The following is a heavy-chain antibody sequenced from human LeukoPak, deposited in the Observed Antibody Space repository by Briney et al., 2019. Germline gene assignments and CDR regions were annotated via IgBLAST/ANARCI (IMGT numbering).Heavy chain of an antibody. CDR3: ARQRGAYSGSYVGY. Sequence: KASETLSLTCTVSGGSISSSSYYWGWIRQPPGKGLEWIGSIYYSGSTYYNPSLKSRVTISVDTSKNQFSLKLSSVTAADTAVYYCARQRGAYSGSYVGYWGQGTLVTVSS. CDR2: IYYSGST. V-gene: IGHV4-39*01. CDR1: GGSISSSSYY. D-gene: IGHD1-26*01. J-gene: IGHJ4*02.